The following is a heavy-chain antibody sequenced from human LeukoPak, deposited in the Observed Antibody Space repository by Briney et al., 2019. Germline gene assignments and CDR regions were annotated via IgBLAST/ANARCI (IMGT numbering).Heavy chain of an antibody. CDR2: IRSSGSDT. CDR3: ATDGAGFDT. Sequence: GGSLRLSCAASGFTFSDYQMSWIRQAPGKGLEWVSYIRSSGSDTYYADSVKGRFTISRDNAKKSLYLEMNNLRAEDTAVYYCATDGAGFDTWGQGVLVTVSS. J-gene: IGHJ5*02. CDR1: GFTFSDYQ. V-gene: IGHV3-11*01.